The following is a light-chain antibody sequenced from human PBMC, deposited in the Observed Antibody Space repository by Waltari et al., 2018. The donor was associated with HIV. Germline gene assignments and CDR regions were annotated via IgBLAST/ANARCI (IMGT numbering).Light chain of an antibody. CDR1: SSDVGDNDY. CDR3: TSYAGRDNLV. V-gene: IGLV2-8*01. J-gene: IGLJ2*01. Sequence: QSALTQPPSASGSPGQSVTISCTGTSSDVGDNDYFSWYQQHPGKAPKFMIYEVSKRPSGVPDRISCSKSGNTASLTVSGLQADDEADYFCTSYAGRDNLVFGGGTKLTV. CDR2: EVS.